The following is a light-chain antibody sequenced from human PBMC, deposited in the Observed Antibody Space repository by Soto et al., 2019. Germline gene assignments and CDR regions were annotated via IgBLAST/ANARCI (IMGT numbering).Light chain of an antibody. CDR1: QSISSY. CDR3: QPSYSTLP. J-gene: IGKJ4*01. CDR2: AAS. Sequence: DSRLTPSHSSLSASVGDRVTITCRASQSISSYLNWYQQKPGKAPKLLIYAASSLQSGVPSRFSGSGSGTDFTLTISSLQPDDFATYYCQPSYSTLPFGGGTK. V-gene: IGKV1-39*01.